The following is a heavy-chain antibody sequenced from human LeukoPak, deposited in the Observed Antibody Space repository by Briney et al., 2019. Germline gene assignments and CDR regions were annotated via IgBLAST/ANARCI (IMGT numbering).Heavy chain of an antibody. CDR2: IYSGGST. D-gene: IGHD3-16*02. CDR3: AREAWGSNRYYYYMDV. V-gene: IGHV3-53*01. J-gene: IGHJ6*03. CDR1: GFTVSSNY. Sequence: GGSLRLSCAASGFTVSSNYMSWVRQAPGKGLEWVSVIYSGGSTYYADSVKGRFTISRDNSKNTLYLQMNSLRAEDTAVYYCAREAWGSNRYYYYMDVWGKGTTVTVSS.